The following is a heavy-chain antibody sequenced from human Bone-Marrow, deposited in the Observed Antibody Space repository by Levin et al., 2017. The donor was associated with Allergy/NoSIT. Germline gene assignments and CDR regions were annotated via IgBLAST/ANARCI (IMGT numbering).Heavy chain of an antibody. J-gene: IGHJ4*02. CDR3: AKSGESGGLLVRYPDY. Sequence: GESLKISCAASGFTFNNYAMSWVRQAPGKGLEWVSALSGGGINTYYADSVKGRFTISRDNSRNTVYLQMNSLRAEDTAVYYCAKSGESGGLLVRYPDYWGQGTLVTVSS. V-gene: IGHV3-23*01. CDR2: LSGGGINT. D-gene: IGHD2-15*01. CDR1: GFTFNNYA.